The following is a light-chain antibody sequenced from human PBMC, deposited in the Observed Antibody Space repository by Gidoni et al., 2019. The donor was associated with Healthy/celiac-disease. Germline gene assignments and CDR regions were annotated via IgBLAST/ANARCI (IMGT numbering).Light chain of an antibody. CDR1: QSVSSSY. CDR3: QQYGSSPKIT. V-gene: IGKV3-20*01. J-gene: IGKJ5*01. Sequence: DILLTQSPGTLSLSPGERATLSCRASQSVSSSYLAWYQQKPGQAPRLLIYGASSRATGIPDRFSGSGSGTDFTLTISRLEPEDFAVYYCQQYGSSPKITFGQGTRLEIK. CDR2: GAS.